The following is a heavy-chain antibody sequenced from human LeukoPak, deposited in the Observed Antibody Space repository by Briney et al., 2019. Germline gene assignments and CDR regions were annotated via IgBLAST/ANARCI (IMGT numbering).Heavy chain of an antibody. D-gene: IGHD2-21*01. Sequence: GGSLRLSCAASGFTFSNYGMHWVRQAPGKGLEWVAVISDDGGNKYYADSVKGRFTISRDNSKNTLYLQMNSLRAEDTAVYFCARDLTYCGGDCYPYYFDYWGQGTLVTVSS. CDR2: ISDDGGNK. V-gene: IGHV3-30*03. CDR1: GFTFSNYG. J-gene: IGHJ4*02. CDR3: ARDLTYCGGDCYPYYFDY.